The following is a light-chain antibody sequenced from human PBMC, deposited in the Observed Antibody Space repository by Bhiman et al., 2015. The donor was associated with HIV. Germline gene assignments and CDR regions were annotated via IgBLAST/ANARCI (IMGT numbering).Light chain of an antibody. CDR2: DNN. J-gene: IGLJ2*01. Sequence: QSTLTQPPSVSAAPGQKVSIACSGNSSNIGDNFVSWYQLLPQTAPKLLIYDNNKRPSGIPDRFSGSKSGTSASLGITGLQTGDEADYYCSSYAGSNNYVVFGGGTKLTVL. V-gene: IGLV1-51*01. CDR3: SSYAGSNNYVV. CDR1: SSNIGDNF.